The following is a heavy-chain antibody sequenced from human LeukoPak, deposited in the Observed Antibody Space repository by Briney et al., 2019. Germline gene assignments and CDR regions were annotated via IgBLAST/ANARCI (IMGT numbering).Heavy chain of an antibody. Sequence: GGSLRLSCAASGFTFSNHYMHWVRQASGKGLEWVAFIRFDGNEEFYADSVKGRFTVSRDNSKNTLYLQMSSLGVDDAGVYYCAKESTDIGRHSAHDHWGQGTLVTVSA. D-gene: IGHD5-12*01. J-gene: IGHJ4*02. CDR3: AKESTDIGRHSAHDH. CDR2: IRFDGNEE. V-gene: IGHV3-30*02. CDR1: GFTFSNHY.